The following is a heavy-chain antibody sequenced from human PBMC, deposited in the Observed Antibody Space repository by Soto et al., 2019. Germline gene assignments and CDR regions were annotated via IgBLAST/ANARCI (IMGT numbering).Heavy chain of an antibody. CDR1: GFTFSSYA. CDR3: ARDGITIFGVVLYYFDY. V-gene: IGHV3-30-3*01. D-gene: IGHD3-3*01. CDR2: ISYDGSNK. Sequence: QVQLVESGGGVVQPGRSLRLSCAASGFTFSSYAMHWVHQAPGKGLEWVAVISYDGSNKYYADSVKGRFTISRDNSKNTLYLQMNSLRAEDTAVYYCARDGITIFGVVLYYFDYWGQGTLVTVSS. J-gene: IGHJ4*02.